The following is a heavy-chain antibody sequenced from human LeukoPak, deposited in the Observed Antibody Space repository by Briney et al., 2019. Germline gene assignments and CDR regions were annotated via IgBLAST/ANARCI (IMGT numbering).Heavy chain of an antibody. Sequence: GGSLRLSCAASGFTFSSYAMSWVRRAPGKGLEWVSAISSNGGGTFYADSVKGQFTISRDNSQNTLYRQMNSLRAEDTAIYYCAKHYGSGTYYNYLDYWGQGTLVTVSS. CDR1: GFTFSSYA. V-gene: IGHV3-23*01. D-gene: IGHD3-10*01. J-gene: IGHJ4*02. CDR2: ISSNGGGT. CDR3: AKHYGSGTYYNYLDY.